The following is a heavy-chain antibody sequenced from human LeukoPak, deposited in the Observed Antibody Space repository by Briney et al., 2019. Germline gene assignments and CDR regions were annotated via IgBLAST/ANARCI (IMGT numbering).Heavy chain of an antibody. CDR3: ARSRGGYGDYGSWFDP. D-gene: IGHD4-17*01. CDR1: GGSISSFF. V-gene: IGHV4-59*01. CDR2: IHYTGST. J-gene: IGHJ5*02. Sequence: PSETLSLTCTVSGGSISSFFWNWIRQPPGKGLEWIGYIHYTGSTKDNPSLKSRVTTSVDTPKNQFSLKLSSVTAADTAVYYCARSRGGYGDYGSWFDPWGQGILVSVSS.